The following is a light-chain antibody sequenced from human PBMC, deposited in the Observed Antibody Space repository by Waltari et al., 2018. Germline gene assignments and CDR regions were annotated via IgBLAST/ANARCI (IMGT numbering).Light chain of an antibody. J-gene: IGLJ3*02. CDR2: DKD. V-gene: IGLV1-51*01. CDR1: TSNIGNKY. Sequence: QSVLTQPPSVSAAPGQKVTISCSGSTSNIGNKYVSWYQQLPGTAPKLLIYDKDKRPSGIPDRFSGSKSGTSATLGITGLQSGDEANYYCETWDSSLSAWVFGGGTMLTVL. CDR3: ETWDSSLSAWV.